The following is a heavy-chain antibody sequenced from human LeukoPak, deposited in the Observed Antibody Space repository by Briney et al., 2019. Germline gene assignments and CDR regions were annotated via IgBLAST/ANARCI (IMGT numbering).Heavy chain of an antibody. V-gene: IGHV1-2*02. D-gene: IGHD1-26*01. CDR1: GYTFTGYY. CDR2: INPNSGGT. J-gene: IGHJ2*01. Sequence: ASMKVSCKASGYTFTGYYMHWVRQAPGQGLEWMGWINPNSGGTNYAQKFQGRVTMTRDTSISTAYMELSRLRSDDTAVYYCAKVGATTFPWYFDLWGRGTLVTVSS. CDR3: AKVGATTFPWYFDL.